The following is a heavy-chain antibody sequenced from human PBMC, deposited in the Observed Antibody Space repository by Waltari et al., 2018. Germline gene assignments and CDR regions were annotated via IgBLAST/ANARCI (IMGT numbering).Heavy chain of an antibody. J-gene: IGHJ4*02. CDR3: ARGPGRESREAFDY. CDR1: GGSISGSY. D-gene: IGHD3-10*01. Sequence: QVQLQESGPGLVKPSETLSLTCTVSGGSISGSYWSWIRQPAGKGLEWIGHIYSGGSTDYNPSLKSRPTMSVDTSKNQFSLKLSSVTAADTAVYYCARGPGRESREAFDYWGQGTLVTVSS. V-gene: IGHV4-4*07. CDR2: IYSGGST.